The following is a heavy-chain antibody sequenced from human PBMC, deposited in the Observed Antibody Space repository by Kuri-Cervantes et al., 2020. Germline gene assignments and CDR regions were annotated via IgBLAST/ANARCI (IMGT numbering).Heavy chain of an antibody. CDR1: GFTFSNAW. D-gene: IGHD6-13*01. CDR2: IKSKTDGGTT. Sequence: GGSLRLSCAASGFTFSNAWMSWVRQAPGKGLEWVGRIKSKTDGGTTDYAAPVKGRFTISRDNSKSTLYLRMNSLRAEDTAVYYCVRGGGIAAAVGYWGQGTLVTVSS. J-gene: IGHJ4*02. CDR3: VRGGGIAAAVGY. V-gene: IGHV3-15*01.